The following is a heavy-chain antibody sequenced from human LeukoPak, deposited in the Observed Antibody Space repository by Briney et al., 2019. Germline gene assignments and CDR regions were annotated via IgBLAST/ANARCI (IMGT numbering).Heavy chain of an antibody. D-gene: IGHD3-3*01. CDR3: AKGLSASGRFNAFDI. V-gene: IGHV3-23*01. J-gene: IGHJ3*02. Sequence: GGSLRLSCVASEFTFNNYAMNWVRQAPGKGLEWVAAVSGSGGSTYHADSVRGRFTISRDNSKNTLYLQMSSLRVEDTAVYHCAKGLSASGRFNAFDIWAQGTMVTVSS. CDR1: EFTFNNYA. CDR2: VSGSGGST.